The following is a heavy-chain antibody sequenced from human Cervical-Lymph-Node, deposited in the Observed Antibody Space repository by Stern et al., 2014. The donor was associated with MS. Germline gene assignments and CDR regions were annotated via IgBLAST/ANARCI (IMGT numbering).Heavy chain of an antibody. CDR2: IIPIFGTA. V-gene: IGHV1-69*01. Sequence: VQLGESGVEVKKPGSSVKVSCKASGGIFSNPAFSWVRQPPGQGLEWLGGIIPIFGTAPYAQIYQGRLTITADELTSTAYMELSSLRSDDTAVYYCARDSDILFAMDVWGQGTTVTVSS. D-gene: IGHD2-15*01. J-gene: IGHJ6*02. CDR1: GGIFSNPA. CDR3: ARDSDILFAMDV.